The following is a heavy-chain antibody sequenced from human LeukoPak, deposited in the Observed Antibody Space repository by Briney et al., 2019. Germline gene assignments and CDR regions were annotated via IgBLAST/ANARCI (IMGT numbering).Heavy chain of an antibody. Sequence: ASVKVSCKASGYTFTGYYMHWVRQAPGQGLEWMGWINPNSGGTNYAQKFQGRVTMTRDTSISTAYMELSRLRSDDTAVYYCARHVLVGWVRGSDYFDSWGQGTLVTVSS. D-gene: IGHD3-10*01. CDR1: GYTFTGYY. CDR3: ARHVLVGWVRGSDYFDS. J-gene: IGHJ4*02. V-gene: IGHV1-2*02. CDR2: INPNSGGT.